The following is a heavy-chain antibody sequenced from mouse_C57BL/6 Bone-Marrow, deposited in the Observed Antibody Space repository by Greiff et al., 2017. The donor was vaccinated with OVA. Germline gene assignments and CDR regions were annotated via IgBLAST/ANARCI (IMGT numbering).Heavy chain of an antibody. CDR3: ARSLLRRGYYCDY. CDR1: GYAFSSSW. Sequence: QVQLQQSGPELVKPGASVKISCKASGYAFSSSWMNWVKQRPGKGLEWIGRIYPGDGDTNYNGKFKGKATLTADKSSSTAYMQLSSLTSEDSAVYFCARSLLRRGYYCDYWGQGTTLTVSS. CDR2: IYPGDGDT. D-gene: IGHD2-12*01. V-gene: IGHV1-82*01. J-gene: IGHJ2*01.